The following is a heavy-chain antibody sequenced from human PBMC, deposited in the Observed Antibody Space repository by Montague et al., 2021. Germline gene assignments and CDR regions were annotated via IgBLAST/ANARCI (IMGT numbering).Heavy chain of an antibody. D-gene: IGHD3-3*01. V-gene: IGHV3-23*01. CDR3: ANFRQSVEMDV. J-gene: IGHJ6*02. CDR2: INASGGKT. CDR1: GFTISSWA. Sequence: SLRLSCAASGFTISSWAMSWVRQAPGKGLECVSIINASGGKTHYADSATGRFTISRDRSKNTLYLQMDSLRVEDTTVYYCANFRQSVEMDVWGQGTRVTVSS.